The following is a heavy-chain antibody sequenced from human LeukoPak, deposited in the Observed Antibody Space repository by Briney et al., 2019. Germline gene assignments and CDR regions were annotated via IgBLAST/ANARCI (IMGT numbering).Heavy chain of an antibody. CDR3: ARGRFLEWSPGAFDI. CDR2: IYYSGST. V-gene: IGHV4-59*01. CDR1: GGPISSYY. Sequence: SETLSLTCTVSGGPISSYYWSWIRQPPGKGLEWIGYIYYSGSTNYNPSLKSRVTISVDTSKNQFSLKLSSVTAADTAVYYCARGRFLEWSPGAFDIWGQGTMVTVSS. D-gene: IGHD3-3*01. J-gene: IGHJ3*02.